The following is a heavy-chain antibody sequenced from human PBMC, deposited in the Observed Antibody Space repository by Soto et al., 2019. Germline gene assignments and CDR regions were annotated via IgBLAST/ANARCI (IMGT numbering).Heavy chain of an antibody. D-gene: IGHD3-3*01. J-gene: IGHJ4*02. V-gene: IGHV3-48*02. CDR1: GFTFSSYG. CDR3: ARKGVAFDY. Sequence: PGGSLRLSCAASGFTFSSYGMHWVRQAPGKGLEWISYISTTSSYIYYADSVKGRFTISRDNAKNSLFLQMNSLRDEDTAVYYCARKGVAFDYWGQGALVTVSS. CDR2: ISTTSSYI.